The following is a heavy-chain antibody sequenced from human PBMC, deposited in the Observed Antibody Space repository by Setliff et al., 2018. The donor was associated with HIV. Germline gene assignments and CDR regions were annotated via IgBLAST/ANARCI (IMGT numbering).Heavy chain of an antibody. CDR2: INPHSGNT. V-gene: IGHV1-2*02. J-gene: IGHJ5*02. CDR3: ARGGALSGFFFPNWLDP. CDR1: GGTFSTYA. Sequence: ASVKVSCKASGGTFSTYAIHWVRLAPGLGLEWMGWINPHSGNTDFAQRFQGRITMTRDTSINTVYMDLSRLTSDDTGIYYCARGGALSGFFFPNWLDPWGQGTLVTVSS. D-gene: IGHD6-19*01.